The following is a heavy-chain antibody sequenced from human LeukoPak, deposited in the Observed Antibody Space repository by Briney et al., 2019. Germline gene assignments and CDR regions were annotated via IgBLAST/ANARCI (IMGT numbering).Heavy chain of an antibody. V-gene: IGHV3-15*01. J-gene: IGHJ4*02. CDR2: IKSKTDGGTT. CDR1: GFTFSNAW. Sequence: PGGSLRLSCAASGFTFSNAWLNWVRQAPGKGLEWVGHIKSKTDGGTTDYVAPVKGRFTISRDDSKNTLFLQMNSLKTEDTAVYYCTLPWGSGSYYDYWGQGTLVTVPS. CDR3: TLPWGSGSYYDY. D-gene: IGHD3-10*01.